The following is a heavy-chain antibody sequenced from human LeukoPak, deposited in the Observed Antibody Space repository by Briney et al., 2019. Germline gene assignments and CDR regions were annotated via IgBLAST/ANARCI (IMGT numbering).Heavy chain of an antibody. CDR1: GFTFTTYW. CDR3: TSWGDTTAEYFQR. CDR2: INPDGRDT. D-gene: IGHD2-21*02. Sequence: QPGGSLRLSCAASGFTFTTYWMSWIRQAPGKGLEWVAHINPDGRDTYYVDSVKGRFTISRDNAQNSMYLQMNSLRVEDTAVYYCTSWGDTTAEYFQRWGQGTLVTVSS. J-gene: IGHJ1*01. V-gene: IGHV3-7*01.